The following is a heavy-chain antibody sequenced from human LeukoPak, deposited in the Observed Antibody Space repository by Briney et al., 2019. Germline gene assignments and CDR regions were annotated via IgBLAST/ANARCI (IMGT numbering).Heavy chain of an antibody. Sequence: PGGSLRLSCAASGFTFSSYGMHWVRQAPGMGLERVAVIWYDGSNKYYADSVKGRFTISRDNSKNTLYLQMNSLRAEDTAVYYCARIAAAGTDFDYWGQGTLVTVSS. D-gene: IGHD6-13*01. CDR3: ARIAAAGTDFDY. V-gene: IGHV3-33*01. CDR1: GFTFSSYG. J-gene: IGHJ4*02. CDR2: IWYDGSNK.